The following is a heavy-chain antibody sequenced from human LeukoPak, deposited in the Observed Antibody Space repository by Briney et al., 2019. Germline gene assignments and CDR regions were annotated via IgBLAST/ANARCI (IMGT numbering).Heavy chain of an antibody. CDR1: GFTFSSYD. Sequence: GGSLRLSCAASGFTFSSYDMRWVRQATGKGLEWVSAIGTAGDTYYPGSVKGRFTISRENAKNSLYLQMNSLRAGDTAVYYCARAVGYSYGPDAFDIWGQGTMVTVSS. CDR3: ARAVGYSYGPDAFDI. J-gene: IGHJ3*02. D-gene: IGHD5-18*01. V-gene: IGHV3-13*01. CDR2: IGTAGDT.